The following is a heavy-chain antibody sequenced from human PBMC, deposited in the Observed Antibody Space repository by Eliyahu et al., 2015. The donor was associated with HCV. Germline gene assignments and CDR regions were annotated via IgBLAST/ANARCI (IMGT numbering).Heavy chain of an antibody. J-gene: IGHJ6*02. CDR2: IIPIFGTA. CDR3: AVCITMVQGVIQRGYYYGMDV. Sequence: EVKKPGSSVKVSCKASGGTFSSYAISWVRQAPGQGLEWMGGIIPIFGTANYAXKFQGXVTITADKSTSTAYMELSSLRSEDTAVYYCAVCITMVQGVIQRGYYYGMDVWGQGTTVTVSS. CDR1: GGTFSSYA. D-gene: IGHD3-10*01. V-gene: IGHV1-69*06.